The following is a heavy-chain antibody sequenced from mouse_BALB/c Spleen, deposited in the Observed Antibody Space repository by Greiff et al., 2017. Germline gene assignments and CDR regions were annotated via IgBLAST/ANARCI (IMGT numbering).Heavy chain of an antibody. D-gene: IGHD4-1*01. CDR3: AKSGTGYFDY. CDR2: INPSTGYT. J-gene: IGHJ2*01. CDR1: GYTFTSYW. Sequence: QVQLQQSGAELAKPGASVKMSCKASGYTFTSYWMHWVKQRPGQGLEWIGYINPSTGYTEYNQKFKDKATLTADKSSSTAYMQLSSLTSEDSAVYYCAKSGTGYFDYWGQGTTLTVSS. V-gene: IGHV1-7*01.